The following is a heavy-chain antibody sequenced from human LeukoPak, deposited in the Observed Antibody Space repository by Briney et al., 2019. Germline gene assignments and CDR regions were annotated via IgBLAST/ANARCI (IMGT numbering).Heavy chain of an antibody. J-gene: IGHJ4*02. D-gene: IGHD6-13*01. CDR3: ANPPAQQLVWLVDY. CDR1: GFTFSSYA. V-gene: IGHV3-23*01. CDR2: ISGSGGST. Sequence: GGSLRLSCAASGFTFSSYAMSWVRQAPGKGLEWVSAISGSGGSTYYADSVKGRFTISRDNSKNTLYLQMKSLRAEDTPVYSCANPPAQQLVWLVDYWGQGTLVTVSS.